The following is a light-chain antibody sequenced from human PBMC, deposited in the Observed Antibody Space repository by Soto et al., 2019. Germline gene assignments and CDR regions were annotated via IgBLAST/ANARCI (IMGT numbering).Light chain of an antibody. Sequence: DIQMTQSPSTLSASVGDRVTITCRASQSISSWLAWYQQKPGKAPKLLIYDASSLESGVPSRFSGSGSGTEFPLPIRNPQPDEFATYYCQQYNSYPLTFGGGTKVEIK. CDR2: DAS. V-gene: IGKV1-5*01. CDR3: QQYNSYPLT. J-gene: IGKJ4*01. CDR1: QSISSW.